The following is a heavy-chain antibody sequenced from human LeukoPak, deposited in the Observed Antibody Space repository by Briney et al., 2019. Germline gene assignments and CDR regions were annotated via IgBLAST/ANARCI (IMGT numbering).Heavy chain of an antibody. Sequence: PSETLSLTCTVSGGSISSGGYYWSWIRQPPGKGLEWIGYIYHSGSTYYNPSLKSRVTISVDRSKNQFSLKLSSVTAADTAVYYCARDRIAVAGTLGYWGQGTLVTVSS. CDR1: GGSISSGGYY. CDR2: IYHSGST. CDR3: ARDRIAVAGTLGY. J-gene: IGHJ4*02. D-gene: IGHD6-19*01. V-gene: IGHV4-30-2*01.